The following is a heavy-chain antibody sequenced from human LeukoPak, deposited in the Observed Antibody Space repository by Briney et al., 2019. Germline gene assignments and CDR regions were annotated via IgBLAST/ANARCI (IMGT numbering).Heavy chain of an antibody. CDR3: AREQAYCGGDCYTAFDI. V-gene: IGHV4-61*02. CDR2: IYTSGST. Sequence: SETLSLTCTVSGGSISSGSYYWSWIRQPAGKGLEWIGRIYTSGSTNYNPSLKSRVTISVDTSKNQFSLKLSSVTAADTAVYYCAREQAYCGGDCYTAFDIWGQGTMVTVSS. J-gene: IGHJ3*02. CDR1: GGSISSGSYY. D-gene: IGHD2-21*01.